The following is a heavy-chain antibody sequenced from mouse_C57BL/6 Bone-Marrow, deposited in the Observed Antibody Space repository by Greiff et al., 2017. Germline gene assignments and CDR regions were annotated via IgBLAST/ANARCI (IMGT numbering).Heavy chain of an antibody. Sequence: VQLQQSGAELARPGASVKLSFTSYGISWVKQRTGQGLEWIGEIYPRSGNTYYNEKFKGKATLTADKSSSTAYMELRSLTSEDSAVYFCARSDPRDYWGQGTSVTVSS. J-gene: IGHJ4*01. CDR2: IYPRSGNT. CDR1: TSYG. CDR3: ARSDPRDY. V-gene: IGHV1-81*01.